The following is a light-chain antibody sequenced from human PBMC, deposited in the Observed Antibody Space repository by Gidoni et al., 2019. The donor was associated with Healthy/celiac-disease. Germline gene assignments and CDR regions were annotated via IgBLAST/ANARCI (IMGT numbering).Light chain of an antibody. V-gene: IGKV2-28*01. Sequence: DIVMTQSRLSMPVTPGEPAAISCRSSQRLLHSSGYNYLVWYLQKPGQSPQLLIYLGSNRASGVPDRFSGSGSGTDFTLKISRVEAEDVGVDYCMQALQTPRYTFGQGTKLEIK. J-gene: IGKJ2*01. CDR2: LGS. CDR1: QRLLHSSGYNY. CDR3: MQALQTPRYT.